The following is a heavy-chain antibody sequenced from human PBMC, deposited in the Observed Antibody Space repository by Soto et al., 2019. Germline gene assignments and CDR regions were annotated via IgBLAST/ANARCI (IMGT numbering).Heavy chain of an antibody. D-gene: IGHD2-21*01. CDR3: ASVIPLGY. J-gene: IGHJ4*02. V-gene: IGHV3-74*01. CDR2: INSDGSST. Sequence: VGSLRLSCAVSGLTLSSYWTHWVRQAPGKGLVWVSRINSDGSSTYYADSVKGRFTISRDNAKNTLYLQMSSLRAEDTAVYYCASVIPLGYWGQGTLVTVSS. CDR1: GLTLSSYW.